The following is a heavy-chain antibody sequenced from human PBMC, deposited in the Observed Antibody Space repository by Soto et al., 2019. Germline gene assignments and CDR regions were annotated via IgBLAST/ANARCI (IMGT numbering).Heavy chain of an antibody. CDR2: ISYDGSNK. CDR3: AKGFSGWYPSYYFDY. Sequence: GESLKISCAASGFTFSSYGMHWVRQAPGKGLEWVAVISYDGSNKYYADSVKGRFTISRDNSKNTLYLQMNSLRAEDTAVYYCAKGFSGWYPSYYFDYWGQGTLVTVSS. D-gene: IGHD6-19*01. J-gene: IGHJ4*02. CDR1: GFTFSSYG. V-gene: IGHV3-30*18.